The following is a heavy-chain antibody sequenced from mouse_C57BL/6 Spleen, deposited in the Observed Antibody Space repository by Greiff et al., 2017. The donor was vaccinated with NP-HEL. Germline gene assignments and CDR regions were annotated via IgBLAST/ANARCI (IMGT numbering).Heavy chain of an antibody. Sequence: VQLQQSGAELVKPGASVKLSCKASGYTFTEYTIHWVKQRSGQGLEWIGWFYPGSGSIKYNEKFKDKATLTADKSSSTVYIELSRLTSEDSAVYFCARHEDDYDGYYGSHWYFDVWGTGTTVTVSS. V-gene: IGHV1-62-2*01. CDR1: GYTFTEYT. D-gene: IGHD2-3*01. J-gene: IGHJ1*03. CDR3: ARHEDDYDGYYGSHWYFDV. CDR2: FYPGSGSI.